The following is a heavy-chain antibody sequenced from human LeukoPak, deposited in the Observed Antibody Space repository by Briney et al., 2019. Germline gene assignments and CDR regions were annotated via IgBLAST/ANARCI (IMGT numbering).Heavy chain of an antibody. CDR2: ISADNGNT. V-gene: IGHV1-18*01. Sequence: GASVKDSCKASGYTFTSYGISWVRQAPGQGLERMGWISADNGNTNYAQKLQGRVTMTTDTSTSTAYMELRSLRSDDTAVYYCARGGLTMVRGVISPGAYYMDVWGKGTTVTVSS. D-gene: IGHD3-10*01. J-gene: IGHJ6*03. CDR1: GYTFTSYG. CDR3: ARGGLTMVRGVISPGAYYMDV.